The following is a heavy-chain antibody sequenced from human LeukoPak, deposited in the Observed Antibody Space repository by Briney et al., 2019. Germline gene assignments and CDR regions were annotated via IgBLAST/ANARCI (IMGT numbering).Heavy chain of an antibody. CDR2: INHSGST. J-gene: IGHJ4*02. CDR1: GGSFSGYY. CDR3: ARAITMVRGVPRFDY. Sequence: SETLSLTCAVYGGSFSGYYWSWIRHPPGKGLEWIGEINHSGSTNYNPSLKSRVTISVDTSKNQFSLKLSSVTAADTAVCYCARAITMVRGVPRFDYWGQGTLVTVSS. V-gene: IGHV4-34*01. D-gene: IGHD3-10*01.